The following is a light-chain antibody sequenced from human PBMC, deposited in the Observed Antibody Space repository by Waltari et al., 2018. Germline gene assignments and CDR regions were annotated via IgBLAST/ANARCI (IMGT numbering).Light chain of an antibody. J-gene: IGKJ4*01. CDR2: GAS. Sequence: EIVLTQSPGTLYLSPGERATLSCRASQSVSSSYLAWYQQKPGQAPRLLIYGASSRATGIPDSFSGSGSGTDFTLTISRLDPEDFAVYYCQQYGSSLLTFGGGTKVEIK. CDR3: QQYGSSLLT. CDR1: QSVSSSY. V-gene: IGKV3-20*01.